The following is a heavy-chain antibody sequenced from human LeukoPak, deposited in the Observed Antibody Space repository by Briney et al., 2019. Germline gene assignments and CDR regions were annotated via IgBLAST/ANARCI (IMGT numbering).Heavy chain of an antibody. CDR1: GGSISSYY. Sequence: SETLSLTCTVSGGSISSYYWSWIRQPAGKGLEWIGRIYTSGSTNYNPSLRSRVTISIDTSKKHFFLKLKSVTAADTAVYYCARAVPQEEWEPLYYYYMDVWGKGTTVTVSS. CDR3: ARAVPQEEWEPLYYYYMDV. J-gene: IGHJ6*03. CDR2: IYTSGST. D-gene: IGHD1-26*01. V-gene: IGHV4-4*07.